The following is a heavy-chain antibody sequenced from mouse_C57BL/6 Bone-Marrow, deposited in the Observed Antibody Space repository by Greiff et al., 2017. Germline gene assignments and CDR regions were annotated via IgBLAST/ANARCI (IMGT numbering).Heavy chain of an antibody. Sequence: VQLQQSGPELVKPGASVKISCKASGYTFTDYYMNWVKQSHGKSLEWIGDINPNNGGTSYNQKFKGKATLTVDKSSSTAYMELRSLTSEDSAVYYCAISRRYYYGSSYGAMDYWGQGTSVTVSS. CDR3: AISRRYYYGSSYGAMDY. V-gene: IGHV1-26*01. CDR1: GYTFTDYY. J-gene: IGHJ4*01. CDR2: INPNNGGT. D-gene: IGHD1-1*01.